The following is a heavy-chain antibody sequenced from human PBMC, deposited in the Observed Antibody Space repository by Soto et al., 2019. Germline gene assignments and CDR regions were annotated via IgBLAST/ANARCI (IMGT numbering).Heavy chain of an antibody. V-gene: IGHV1-8*02. D-gene: IGHD5-12*01. CDR3: ARGRGHTYDHHGMDV. Sequence: ASVKVSCKAAGYTFTSYDIHWVRQAAGQGLEWMGWMNPNSGNTATAKKFLGRVALTRSTSISTAYMELRNVISDDTAVYFCARGRGHTYDHHGMDVWGQGTTATVSS. J-gene: IGHJ6*02. CDR2: MNPNSGNT. CDR1: GYTFTSYD.